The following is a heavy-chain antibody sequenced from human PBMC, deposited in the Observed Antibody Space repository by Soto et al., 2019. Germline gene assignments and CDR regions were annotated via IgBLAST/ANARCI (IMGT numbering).Heavy chain of an antibody. D-gene: IGHD6-13*01. CDR3: ARDRSSRSSWYSQVDY. CDR1: GGSISSGGYY. V-gene: IGHV4-31*03. J-gene: IGHJ4*02. CDR2: IYYSGST. Sequence: TLSLTCTVSGGSISSGGYYWSWIRQHPGKGLEWIGYIYYSGSTYYNPSLKSRVTISVDTSKNQFSLKLSSVTAADTAVYYCARDRSSRSSWYSQVDYWGQGTLVTVSS.